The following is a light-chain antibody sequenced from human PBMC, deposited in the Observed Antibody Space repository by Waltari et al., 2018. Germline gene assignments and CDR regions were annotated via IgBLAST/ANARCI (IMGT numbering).Light chain of an antibody. J-gene: IGLJ3*02. CDR2: INSDGIH. Sequence: SASASLGASVKLTCTLSSGHSSNVIAWLQQQPERGPRYLMKINSDGIHSKGDEIPDRFSGSSSGAERYLTISSVQPEDEADYYCQTGGHGTWVFGGGTKLTVL. V-gene: IGLV4-69*01. CDR3: QTGGHGTWV. CDR1: SGHSSNV.